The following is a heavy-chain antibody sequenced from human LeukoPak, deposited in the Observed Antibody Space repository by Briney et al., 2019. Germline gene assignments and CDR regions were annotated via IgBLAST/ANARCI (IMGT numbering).Heavy chain of an antibody. J-gene: IGHJ4*02. V-gene: IGHV4-34*01. D-gene: IGHD6-19*01. CDR2: INHSGST. CDR3: ARGKGSGWTFDY. CDR1: GGSFSGYY. Sequence: SETLSLTCAVYGGSFSGYYWTWIRQPPGKGREWMGEINHSGSTNYNPSLKSRVTISVDTSKNQFSLKLSSVTAAGTAVYYCARGKGSGWTFDYWGQGTLVTVSS.